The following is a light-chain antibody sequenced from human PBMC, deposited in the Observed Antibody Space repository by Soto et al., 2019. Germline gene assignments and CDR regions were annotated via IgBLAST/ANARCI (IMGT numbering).Light chain of an antibody. V-gene: IGKV3-15*01. CDR2: DAS. CDR1: QSVSGD. Sequence: EIVLTQSPATLSVSPGERATLSCRASQSVSGDLAWYHHKPGQAPRLLIYDASTRALDTPARFAGSGSGTEFTLTISSLQSEDFAIYYCQQYSDWPRTFGQGTKLEFK. J-gene: IGKJ1*01. CDR3: QQYSDWPRT.